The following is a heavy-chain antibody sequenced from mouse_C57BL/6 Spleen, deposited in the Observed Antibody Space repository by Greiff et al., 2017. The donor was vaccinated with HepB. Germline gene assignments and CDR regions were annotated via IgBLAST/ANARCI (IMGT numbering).Heavy chain of an antibody. CDR1: GFSLTSYG. CDR3: ASRRLYDGYYSWYFDV. J-gene: IGHJ1*03. V-gene: IGHV2-5*01. CDR2: IWRGGST. D-gene: IGHD2-3*01. Sequence: QVQLQQSGPGLVQPSQSLSITCTVSGFSLTSYGVHWVRQSPGKGLEWLGVIWRGGSTDYNAAFMSRLSITKDNSKSQVFFKMNSLQADDTAIYYCASRRLYDGYYSWYFDVWGTGTTVTVSS.